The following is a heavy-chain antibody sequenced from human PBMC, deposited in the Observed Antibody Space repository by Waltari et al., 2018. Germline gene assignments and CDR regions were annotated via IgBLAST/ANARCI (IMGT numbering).Heavy chain of an antibody. CDR2: FQDRGKP. J-gene: IGHJ2*01. V-gene: IGHV4-61*01. CDR1: GGSLNTGYYS. CDR3: ARGQWGAAGTQEWYYFDL. D-gene: IGHD3-3*01. Sequence: QVQLRESGPGVVKPLETLSLNCAVSGGSLNTGYYSPGHWIRQPPGKGLEWIGFFQDRGKPKYNPSLKGRVAISIDTSKNQYSLRLTSVTVADTATYYCARGQWGAAGTQEWYYFDLWGRGTLVTVSS.